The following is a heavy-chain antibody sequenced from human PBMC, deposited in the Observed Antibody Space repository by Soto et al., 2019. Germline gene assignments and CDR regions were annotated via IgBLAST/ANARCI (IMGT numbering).Heavy chain of an antibody. D-gene: IGHD2-2*01. V-gene: IGHV4-59*01. CDR2: VYYSGTT. Sequence: ETLSLTCTVSNGSISNYYWTWIRQSPGKGLEWIGFVYYSGTTNYNPSLKSRVTISLHTSKNQFSLKLTSVTAADTAVYYCARAPRDAIPDYWGQGTLVTVSS. CDR1: NGSISNYY. J-gene: IGHJ4*02. CDR3: ARAPRDAIPDY.